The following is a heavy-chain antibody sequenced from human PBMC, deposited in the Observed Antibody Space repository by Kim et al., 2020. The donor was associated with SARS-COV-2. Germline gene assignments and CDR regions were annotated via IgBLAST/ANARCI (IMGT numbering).Heavy chain of an antibody. CDR1: GFTFSSYS. Sequence: GGSLRLSCAASGFTFSSYSMNWVRQAPGKGLEWVSYISSSSSTIYYADSVKGRFTISRDNAKNSLYLQMNSLRDEDTAVYYCARDTPLREIAAAGNAYYYGMDVWGQGTTVTVSS. CDR2: ISSSSSTI. CDR3: ARDTPLREIAAAGNAYYYGMDV. V-gene: IGHV3-48*02. D-gene: IGHD6-13*01. J-gene: IGHJ6*02.